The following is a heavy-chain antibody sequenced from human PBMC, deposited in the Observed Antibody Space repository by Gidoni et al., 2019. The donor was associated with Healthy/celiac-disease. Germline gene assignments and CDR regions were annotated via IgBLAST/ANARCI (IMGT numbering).Heavy chain of an antibody. V-gene: IGHV1-69*01. CDR2: IIPIFGTA. CDR3: ARSRNVLRYFESDY. Sequence: QVQLVQSGDEGKKPGSSVKVSCKASGGTFSSYALSWVRQSPGQGLEWMGGIIPIFGTANYAQKFQGRVTITADESTSTAYMELSSLRSEDTAVYYCARSRNVLRYFESDYWGQGTLVTVSS. D-gene: IGHD3-9*01. J-gene: IGHJ4*02. CDR1: GGTFSSYA.